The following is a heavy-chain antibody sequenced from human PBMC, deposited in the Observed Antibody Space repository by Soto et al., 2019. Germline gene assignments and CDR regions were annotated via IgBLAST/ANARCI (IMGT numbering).Heavy chain of an antibody. Sequence: QVQLVQSGAEVKKPGASVKVSCKASGYTFTSYGISWVRQAPGQGLEWMGWISAYNGNTNYAQKLQGRVTMTTDTSTSTAYMELRSLRSDDTAVYYCARDVTMVRGVMAADYYYYGMDVWGQGTTVTVSS. V-gene: IGHV1-18*01. CDR2: ISAYNGNT. J-gene: IGHJ6*02. D-gene: IGHD3-10*01. CDR3: ARDVTMVRGVMAADYYYYGMDV. CDR1: GYTFTSYG.